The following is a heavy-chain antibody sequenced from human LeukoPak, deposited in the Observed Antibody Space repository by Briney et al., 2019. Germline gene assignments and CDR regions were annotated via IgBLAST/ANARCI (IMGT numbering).Heavy chain of an antibody. CDR2: MYASGDF. J-gene: IGHJ4*02. D-gene: IGHD1-26*01. CDR1: GGSISSYY. CDR3: ARGWAPRGQKSCFDY. Sequence: ASETLSLTCTVSGGSISSYYWTWIRQPAGKGLEWLGRMYASGDFNYNPFLKSRVTMSVDTSKNQFSLNLSSVTAADTAVYYGARGWAPRGQKSCFDYWGRGTLVTVSS. V-gene: IGHV4-4*07.